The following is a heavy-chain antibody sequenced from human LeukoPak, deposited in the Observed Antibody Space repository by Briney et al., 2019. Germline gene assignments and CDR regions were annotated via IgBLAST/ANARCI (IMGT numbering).Heavy chain of an antibody. CDR3: ARAGSSYYYDSSGYYGFDY. CDR2: INPNSGGT. Sequence: ASVKVSCKTSGYTFIGYYMHWVRQAPGQGLEWMGWINPNSGGTNYAQKFQGRVTMTRDTSISTAYMELSRLRSDDTAMYYCARAGSSYYYDSSGYYGFDYWGQGTLVTISS. J-gene: IGHJ4*02. CDR1: GYTFIGYY. V-gene: IGHV1-2*02. D-gene: IGHD3-22*01.